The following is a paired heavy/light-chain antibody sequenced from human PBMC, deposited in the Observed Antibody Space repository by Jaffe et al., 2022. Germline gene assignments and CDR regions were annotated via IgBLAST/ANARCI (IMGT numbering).Light chain of an antibody. CDR3: QQFNNYPPT. J-gene: IGKJ5*01. CDR1: QGISSA. CDR2: DAS. V-gene: IGKV1D-13*01. Sequence: AIQLTQSPSSLSASVGDRVTITCRASQGISSALAWYQQKPGKAPKLLIYDASSLESGVPSRFSGSGSGTDFTLTISSLQPEDFATYYCQQFNNYPPTFGQGTRLEIK.
Heavy chain of an antibody. D-gene: IGHD3-3*01. CDR3: AFGRKGITIFGVVIMPGGYFDY. CDR1: GFTFSSYA. V-gene: IGHV3-23*01. CDR2: ISGSGGST. Sequence: EVQLLESGGGLVQPGGSLRLSCAASGFTFSSYAMSWVRQAPGKGLEWVSAISGSGGSTYYADSVKGRFTISRDNSKNTLYLQMNSLRAEDTAVYYCAFGRKGITIFGVVIMPGGYFDYWGQGTLVTVSS. J-gene: IGHJ4*02.